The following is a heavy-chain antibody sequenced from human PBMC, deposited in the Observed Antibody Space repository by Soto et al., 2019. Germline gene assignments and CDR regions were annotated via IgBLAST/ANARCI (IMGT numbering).Heavy chain of an antibody. CDR2: IYWDDSK. CDR3: AHKGPEDWPLDY. CDR1: GFSLSTSGVG. J-gene: IGHJ4*02. V-gene: IGHV2-5*02. Sequence: QITLKESGPPLVRPTQTLTLTCAFSGFSLSTSGVGVGWIRQPPGKALEWLAVIYWDDSKHYSPSLRSRLTITKDTSKNQVVLTMTNMDPMDTVTYYCAHKGPEDWPLDYWGQGTLVTVSS. D-gene: IGHD3-9*01.